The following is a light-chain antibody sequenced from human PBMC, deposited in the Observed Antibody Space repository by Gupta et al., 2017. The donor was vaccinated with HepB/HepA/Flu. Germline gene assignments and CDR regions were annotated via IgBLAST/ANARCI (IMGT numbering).Light chain of an antibody. CDR2: DNS. CDR1: SSNIGAGSD. V-gene: IGLV1-40*01. Sequence: QSVLTQPPSVSGAPGQRVTISCTGSSSNIGAGSDLHWYQQLPGTAPKLLIYDNSNRPSGVPDRFSGSKSGTSASLAITGLQAEDEADYYCQSYDSSLSGVVFGGGTKLTVL. J-gene: IGLJ2*01. CDR3: QSYDSSLSGVV.